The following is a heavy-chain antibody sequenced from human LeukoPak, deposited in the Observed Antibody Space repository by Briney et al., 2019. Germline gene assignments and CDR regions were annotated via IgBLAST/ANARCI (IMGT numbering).Heavy chain of an antibody. V-gene: IGHV3-23*01. J-gene: IGHJ4*02. CDR2: ISGSGGST. D-gene: IGHD2-21*02. CDR1: GFTFSSYA. CDR3: AKDLVGSGGDYVLTD. Sequence: GGSLRLSCAASGFTFSSYAVSWVRQAPGKGLEWVSAISGSGGSTYYADSVKGRFTISIDNSKNTLYLQMNSLRAEDTAVYYCAKDLVGSGGDYVLTDWGQGTLVSVSS.